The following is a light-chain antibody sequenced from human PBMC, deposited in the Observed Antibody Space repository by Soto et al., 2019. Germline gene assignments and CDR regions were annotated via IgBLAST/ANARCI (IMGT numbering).Light chain of an antibody. Sequence: QSVLTQPASVSGSPGQSITISCTGTSSDLAIYNYVSWYQQQPGKAPKLVIYQVTNRPSGVSNRFSGSRSGNTASLTISGLQAEDEADYYCSSYTDSSNYVFGTGTKGTVL. CDR2: QVT. V-gene: IGLV2-14*01. CDR1: SSDLAIYNY. J-gene: IGLJ1*01. CDR3: SSYTDSSNYV.